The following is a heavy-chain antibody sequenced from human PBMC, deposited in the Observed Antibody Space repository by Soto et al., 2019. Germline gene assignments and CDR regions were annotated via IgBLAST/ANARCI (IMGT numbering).Heavy chain of an antibody. D-gene: IGHD1-26*01. J-gene: IGHJ5*02. CDR1: GLTFSNAW. V-gene: IGHV3-15*01. CDR2: IRSHGDGGTA. Sequence: EVQLVESGGDLVEPGGSLRLSCVASGLTFSNAWMNWIRQSPGKGLEWIGRIRSHGDGGTAEYAAPVKDRFTISRNDSENTLYLQMNSLKIEDTSVYYCTPHRVGNWFDHWGHGTLCTV. CDR3: TPHRVGNWFDH.